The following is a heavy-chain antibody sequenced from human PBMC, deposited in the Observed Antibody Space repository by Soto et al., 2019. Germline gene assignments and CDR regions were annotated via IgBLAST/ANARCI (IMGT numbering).Heavy chain of an antibody. CDR2: IYPSDSDT. J-gene: IGHJ4*02. CDR1: GYNFAGYW. V-gene: IGHV5-51*01. CDR3: ARGGVSTRTFDY. Sequence: GESLKISCKGSGYNFAGYWVAWVRQMPGKGLELMGIIYPSDSDTRYRPSFQGQVTISADKSISSAYLQWSSLRASDTAMYYCARGGVSTRTFDYWGQGTPVTVSS. D-gene: IGHD3-3*01.